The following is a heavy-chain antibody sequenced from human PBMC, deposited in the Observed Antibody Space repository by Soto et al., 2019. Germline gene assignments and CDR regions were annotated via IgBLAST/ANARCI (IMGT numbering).Heavy chain of an antibody. CDR2: IYYTGST. CDR1: GVTVSSGAYY. J-gene: IGHJ4*02. D-gene: IGHD6-13*01. Sequence: SETLSLTCTVSGVTVSSGAYYWSWIRQHPGKGLEWIGNIYYTGSTYYSPSLKSRVVISLDTSKNQFSLRLSSVTAADTAVYFCARYRFSGSRWSKFDYWGQGTLVTVS. CDR3: ARYRFSGSRWSKFDY. V-gene: IGHV4-31*03.